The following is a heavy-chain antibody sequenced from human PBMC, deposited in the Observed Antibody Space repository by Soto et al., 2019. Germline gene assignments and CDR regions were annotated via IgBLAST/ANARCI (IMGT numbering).Heavy chain of an antibody. CDR3: GKILVGATGHTDADS. CDR2: IDNNGVT. J-gene: IGHJ4*02. D-gene: IGHD2-15*01. Sequence: SETLPLTCIVSGGSVYSNGHYWRWIRQPPGKGLEWIGSIDNNGVTNYNSSLKSRVTISRDTSKNQFSLRLTSVTAADTAVYYCGKILVGATGHTDADSWGPGTLVTVSS. CDR1: GGSVYSNGHY. V-gene: IGHV4-39*01.